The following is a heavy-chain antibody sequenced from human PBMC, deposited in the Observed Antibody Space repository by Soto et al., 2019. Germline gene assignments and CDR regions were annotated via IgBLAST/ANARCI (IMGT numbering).Heavy chain of an antibody. J-gene: IGHJ4*02. CDR1: GFTFSGSA. V-gene: IGHV3-73*01. CDR2: IRSKANSYAT. CDR3: TRLGSSWPDFDY. D-gene: IGHD6-13*01. Sequence: GGSLRLSCAASGFTFSGSAMHWVRQASGKGLEWVGRIRSKANSYATAYAASVKGRFTISRDDSKNTAYLQMNSLKTEDTAVYYCTRLGSSWPDFDYWGQGTLVTVSS.